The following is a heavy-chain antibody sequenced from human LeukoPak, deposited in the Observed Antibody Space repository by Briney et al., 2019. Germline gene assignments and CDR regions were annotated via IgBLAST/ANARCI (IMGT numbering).Heavy chain of an antibody. CDR2: IYYSGST. CDR3: ARGGYWGYYYYMDV. D-gene: IGHD2-21*01. V-gene: IGHV4-39*01. Sequence: PSETLSLTCTVSGGSISSSSYYWGWIRQPPGKGLEWIGSIYYSGSTYYNPSLKSRVTISVDTSKNRFSLKLSSVTAADTAVYYCARGGYWGYYYYMDVWGKGTTVTVSS. CDR1: GGSISSSSYY. J-gene: IGHJ6*03.